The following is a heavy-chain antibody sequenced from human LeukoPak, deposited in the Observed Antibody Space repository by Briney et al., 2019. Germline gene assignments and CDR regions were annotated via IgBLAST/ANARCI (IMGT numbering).Heavy chain of an antibody. D-gene: IGHD1-26*01. Sequence: SETLSLTCTVSGGSITSGNYYWSWIRQPAGKGMEWIGRVYTIGSTDYNPSLKSRVTISLDTSRNQFSLKVTSLTAADTAVYYCARGRWSPDSWGQGTLVTVSS. V-gene: IGHV4-61*02. J-gene: IGHJ4*02. CDR1: GGSITSGNYY. CDR3: ARGRWSPDS. CDR2: VYTIGST.